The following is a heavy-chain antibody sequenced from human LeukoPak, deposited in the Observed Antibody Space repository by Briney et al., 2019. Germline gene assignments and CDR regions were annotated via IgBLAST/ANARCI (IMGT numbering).Heavy chain of an antibody. CDR3: ARDQRPKKYFYDSSGSSAY. Sequence: GGSLRLSCAASGFTFSSYEMNWVRQAPGKGLEWVSYISSSGSTIYYADSVKGRFIISKDNAKNLLYLEMNNLRPEDTALYYCARDQRPKKYFYDSSGSSAYWGQGTLVTVSS. J-gene: IGHJ4*02. CDR1: GFTFSSYE. V-gene: IGHV3-48*03. D-gene: IGHD3-22*01. CDR2: ISSSGSTI.